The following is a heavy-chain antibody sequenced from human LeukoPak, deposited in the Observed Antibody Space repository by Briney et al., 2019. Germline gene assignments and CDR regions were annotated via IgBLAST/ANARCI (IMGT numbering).Heavy chain of an antibody. D-gene: IGHD3-22*01. CDR3: ARGVVDYYDSSGYRPQYYFDY. V-gene: IGHV4-38-2*02. CDR2: IYHSGST. Sequence: SETLSLTCTVSGYSISSGYYWGWIRQPPGKGLEWIGSIYHSGSTYYNPSLKSRVTISVDTSKNQFSLKLSSVTAADTAVYYCARGVVDYYDSSGYRPQYYFDYWGQGTLVTVSS. J-gene: IGHJ4*02. CDR1: GYSISSGYY.